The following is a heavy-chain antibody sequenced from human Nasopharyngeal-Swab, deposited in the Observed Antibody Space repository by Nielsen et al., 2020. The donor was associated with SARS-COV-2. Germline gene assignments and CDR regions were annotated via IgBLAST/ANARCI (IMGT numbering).Heavy chain of an antibody. CDR2: LYYTGDT. Sequence: SETLSRTCSVSGDSISSSGYYWGWVRQPPGKGLEWIGRLYYTGDTYYNPSLRGRVTLSVDTSKNQVSLKLSSVTAADTAIYYCARVVPARVTFDYWGQGLLVTVSS. J-gene: IGHJ4*02. V-gene: IGHV4-39*07. D-gene: IGHD5-18*01. CDR1: GDSISSSGYY. CDR3: ARVVPARVTFDY.